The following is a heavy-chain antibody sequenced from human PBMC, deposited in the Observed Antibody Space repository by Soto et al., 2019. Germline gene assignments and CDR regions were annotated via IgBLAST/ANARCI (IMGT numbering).Heavy chain of an antibody. D-gene: IGHD3-22*01. CDR2: IGSRTSDI. J-gene: IGHJ3*02. CDR3: VRDYYDTSGYPNTFDM. CDR1: GFTLSRHT. V-gene: IGHV3-21*01. Sequence: GSLRLSCAASGFTLSRHTMNWVRQAPGKGLEWVSFIGSRTSDIYYADSVKVRFTISRDNAKNSLYLDLNRLRAEDTAVYFCVRDYYDTSGYPNTFDMWGQGTTVTVSS.